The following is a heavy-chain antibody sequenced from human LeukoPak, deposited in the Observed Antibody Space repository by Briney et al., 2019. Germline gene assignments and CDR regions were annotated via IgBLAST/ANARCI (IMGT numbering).Heavy chain of an antibody. CDR3: ARSICGGDCSLDY. D-gene: IGHD2-21*02. V-gene: IGHV3-66*01. J-gene: IGHJ4*02. CDR1: GFAVSNTY. Sequence: GGSLRLSCAASGFAVSNTYMTWVRQTPGKGLEWVSVIYSGGNKFYADSVRGRFNISRDNSKNMVYLQMNTLRAEDTAVYYCARSICGGDCSLDYWGQGTLVTVSS. CDR2: IYSGGNK.